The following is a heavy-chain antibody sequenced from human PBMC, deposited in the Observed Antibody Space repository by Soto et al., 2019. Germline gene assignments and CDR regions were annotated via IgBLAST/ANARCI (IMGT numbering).Heavy chain of an antibody. CDR1: GGSISSYY. Sequence: SETLSLTCTVSGGSISSYYWSWIRQPPGKGLEWIGYIYYSGSTNYNPSLKSRVTISVDTSKNQFSLKLSSVTAADTAVYYCARGGLRYFDWLLNSPGYYYYYMDVWGKGTTVTVSS. CDR2: IYYSGST. CDR3: ARGGLRYFDWLLNSPGYYYYYMDV. J-gene: IGHJ6*03. D-gene: IGHD3-9*01. V-gene: IGHV4-59*01.